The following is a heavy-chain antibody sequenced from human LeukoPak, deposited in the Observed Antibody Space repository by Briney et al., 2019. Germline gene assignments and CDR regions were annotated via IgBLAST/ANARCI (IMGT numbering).Heavy chain of an antibody. D-gene: IGHD6-13*01. CDR3: AKEHRPSGSSSLRY. Sequence: HPGRSLRLSCAASGFTFDDYAMHWVRQAPGKGLEWVSGISWNSGSIGYADSVKGRFTISRDNAKNSLYLQMNSLRAEDTALYYCAKEHRPSGSSSLRYWGQGTLVTVSS. CDR1: GFTFDDYA. J-gene: IGHJ4*02. V-gene: IGHV3-9*01. CDR2: ISWNSGSI.